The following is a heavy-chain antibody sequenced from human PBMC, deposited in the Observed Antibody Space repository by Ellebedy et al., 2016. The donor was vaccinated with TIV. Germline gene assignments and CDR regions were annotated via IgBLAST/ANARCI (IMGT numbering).Heavy chain of an antibody. J-gene: IGHJ4*02. D-gene: IGHD3-10*01. V-gene: IGHV5-51*01. CDR3: ASDPHYGSGTYYP. CDR2: IYPGDSDT. Sequence: GESLKISCKGSGYIFTSYWIGWVRQVPGKGLEWMGIIYPGDSDTRYSPSFQGQVTISADKSISTAYLQWSSLKASDTAMYYCASDPHYGSGTYYPWGQGTLVTVSS. CDR1: GYIFTSYW.